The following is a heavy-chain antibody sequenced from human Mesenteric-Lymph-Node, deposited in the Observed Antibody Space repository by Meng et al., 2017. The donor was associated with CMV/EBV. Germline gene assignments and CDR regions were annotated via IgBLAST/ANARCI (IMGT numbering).Heavy chain of an antibody. V-gene: IGHV3-33*06. CDR1: GFTFSTYG. J-gene: IGHJ4*02. D-gene: IGHD3-16*01. CDR3: AKGTYAGDFDY. CDR2: IWYDGSNK. Sequence: SCAAAGFTFSTYGMHWVRQAPGKGLEWVAVIWYDGSNKYYADSVKGRFTISRDNSKDTLYLQMNSLRAEDTAVYYCAKGTYAGDFDYWGQGTLVTVSS.